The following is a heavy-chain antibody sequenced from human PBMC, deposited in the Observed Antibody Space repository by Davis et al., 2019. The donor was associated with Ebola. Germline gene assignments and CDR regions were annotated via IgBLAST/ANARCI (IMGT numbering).Heavy chain of an antibody. Sequence: GESLKISCAASGFSVSNSHMSWVRQGPGKGLEWVAGISDGGTTYHVDPVQGRFTVSRDDSKNTLYLQMHSLRAEDTAVYYCARAPWFGTPWGQGTLVTVSS. CDR1: GFSVSNSH. CDR2: ISDGGTT. D-gene: IGHD3-16*01. V-gene: IGHV3-53*01. CDR3: ARAPWFGTP. J-gene: IGHJ5*02.